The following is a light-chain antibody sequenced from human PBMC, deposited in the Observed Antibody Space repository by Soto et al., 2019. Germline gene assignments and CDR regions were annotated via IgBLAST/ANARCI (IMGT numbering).Light chain of an antibody. CDR1: QSVSSN. CDR2: GAS. Sequence: EIVMTQSPATLSVSPGERATLSCRASQSVSSNVAWYQQKPGQAPRLLIYGASTRATGIPARLSGSGSGTEFTLTISRLQAEDFAVYYCQQYNTPYTFGQGTKLEIK. V-gene: IGKV3-15*01. J-gene: IGKJ2*01. CDR3: QQYNTPYT.